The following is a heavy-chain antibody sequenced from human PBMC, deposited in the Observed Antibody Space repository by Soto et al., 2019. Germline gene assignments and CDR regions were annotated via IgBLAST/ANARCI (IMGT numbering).Heavy chain of an antibody. J-gene: IGHJ4*02. Sequence: GGSLRLSCAASGFAFNTYSMSWVRQAPGKGLEWVSYISSSGGAIHYADSVKGRFTIARDNAKNSVYLEMNSLRGEDTAVYFCARAYTTFDCWGPGTLVTVSS. D-gene: IGHD1-26*01. CDR1: GFAFNTYS. CDR3: ARAYTTFDC. CDR2: ISSSGGAI. V-gene: IGHV3-48*01.